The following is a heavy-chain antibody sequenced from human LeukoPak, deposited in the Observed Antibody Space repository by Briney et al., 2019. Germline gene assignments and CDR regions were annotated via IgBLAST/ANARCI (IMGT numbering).Heavy chain of an antibody. V-gene: IGHV4-30-2*01. D-gene: IGHD6-13*01. CDR3: ARGTSNWYFDY. CDR1: GGSISSGSYS. CDR2: IFHSGSA. Sequence: SQTLSLTCAVSGGSISSGSYSWSWIRQPPGKGLEWIGYIFHSGSAYFNPSLKGRVTVSVDRSKNQFSLRLTSVTAADTAVYYCARGTSNWYFDYWGQGTLVTVSS. J-gene: IGHJ4*02.